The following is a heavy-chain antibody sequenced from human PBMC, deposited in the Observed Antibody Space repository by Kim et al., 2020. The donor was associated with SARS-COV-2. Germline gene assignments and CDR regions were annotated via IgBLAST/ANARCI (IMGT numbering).Heavy chain of an antibody. Sequence: GGSLRLSCAASGFTFSSYSMNWVRQAPGKGLEWVSSISSSSSYIYYADSVKGRFTISRDNAKNSLYLQLNSLRAEDTAVYYCARVLTYYGLGELDYWGQGTQVTVSS. CDR1: GFTFSSYS. V-gene: IGHV3-21*01. J-gene: IGHJ4*02. D-gene: IGHD3-10*01. CDR2: ISSSSSYI. CDR3: ARVLTYYGLGELDY.